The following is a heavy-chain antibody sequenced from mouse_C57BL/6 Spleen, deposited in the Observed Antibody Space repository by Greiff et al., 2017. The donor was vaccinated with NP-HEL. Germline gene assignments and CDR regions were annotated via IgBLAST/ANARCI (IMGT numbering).Heavy chain of an antibody. CDR3: ARRAYLRGAMDY. J-gene: IGHJ4*01. Sequence: QVQLQQPGAELVMPGASVELSCKASGYTFTSYWMHWVKQRPGQGLEWIGEIDPSDSYTNYNQKFKGKSTLTVDKSSSTAYMQLSSLTSEDSAVYYCARRAYLRGAMDYWGQGTSVTVSS. CDR2: IDPSDSYT. V-gene: IGHV1-69*01. D-gene: IGHD5-5*01. CDR1: GYTFTSYW.